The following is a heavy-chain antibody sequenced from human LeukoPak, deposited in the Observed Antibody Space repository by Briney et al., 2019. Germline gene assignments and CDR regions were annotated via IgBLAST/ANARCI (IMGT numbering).Heavy chain of an antibody. CDR1: GYTFTSYY. J-gene: IGHJ4*02. V-gene: IGHV1-46*01. CDR2: INPCGGST. D-gene: IGHD6-19*01. Sequence: ASVKVSCKASGYTFTSYYMHWVRQAPGQGLEWMGIINPCGGSTSYAQKFQGRVTMTRDTSTSTVYMELSSLRSEDTAVYYCARVGHIRQWLVPHADYWGQGTLVTVSS. CDR3: ARVGHIRQWLVPHADY.